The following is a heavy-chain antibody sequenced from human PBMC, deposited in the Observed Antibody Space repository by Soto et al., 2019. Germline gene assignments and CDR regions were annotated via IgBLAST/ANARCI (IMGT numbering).Heavy chain of an antibody. J-gene: IGHJ2*01. D-gene: IGHD3-3*01. CDR1: GFTFSSYG. V-gene: IGHV3-30*18. Sequence: QVQLVESGGGVVQPGRSLRLSCAASGFTFSSYGMHWVRQAPGKGLEWVAVISYDGSNKYYADSVKGRFTISRDNSKNTLYLQMNSLRAEDTAVYYCAKDHYTATGNYWYFDLWGRGTLVTVSS. CDR3: AKDHYTATGNYWYFDL. CDR2: ISYDGSNK.